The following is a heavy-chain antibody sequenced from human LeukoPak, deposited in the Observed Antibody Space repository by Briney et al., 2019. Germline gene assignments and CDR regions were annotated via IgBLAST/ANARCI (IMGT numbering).Heavy chain of an antibody. Sequence: PGGSLRLSCAASGFTFSGYAMNWARQAPGKGLEWLSHISSTGGTIYYADSVKGRLTVSRDNAKNSLYLQMNSLRAEDTAVYYCAKSDPYGDSLIEIWGQGALVTVSS. D-gene: IGHD4-17*01. CDR3: AKSDPYGDSLIEI. CDR1: GFTFSGYA. CDR2: ISSTGGTI. J-gene: IGHJ4*02. V-gene: IGHV3-48*03.